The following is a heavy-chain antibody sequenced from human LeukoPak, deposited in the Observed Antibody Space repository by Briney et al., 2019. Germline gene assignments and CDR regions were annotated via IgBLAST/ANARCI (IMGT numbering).Heavy chain of an antibody. D-gene: IGHD2-15*01. CDR3: ARDWYCSGGSCSGSGIQH. J-gene: IGHJ1*01. V-gene: IGHV3-21*01. Sequence: GGSLRLSCAASGFTFSSYSMNWVRQAPGKGLEWVSSISSSSSYIYYADSVKGRFTISRDNAKNSLYLQMNSLRAEDTAVYYCARDWYCSGGSCSGSGIQHWGQGTLVTVSS. CDR1: GFTFSSYS. CDR2: ISSSSSYI.